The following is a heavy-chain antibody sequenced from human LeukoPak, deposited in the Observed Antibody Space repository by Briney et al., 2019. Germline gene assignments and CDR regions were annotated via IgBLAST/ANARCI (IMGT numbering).Heavy chain of an antibody. CDR2: ISAYNGNT. J-gene: IGHJ4*02. V-gene: IGHV1-18*01. CDR3: ARYLSSRPSAIDY. D-gene: IGHD6-13*01. Sequence: ASVKVSCKASGYTFTSYGISWVRQAPGQGLEWMGWISAYNGNTNYAQKFQGRVTITADESTSTAYMELSSLRSEDTAVYYCARYLSSRPSAIDYWGQGTLVTVSS. CDR1: GYTFTSYG.